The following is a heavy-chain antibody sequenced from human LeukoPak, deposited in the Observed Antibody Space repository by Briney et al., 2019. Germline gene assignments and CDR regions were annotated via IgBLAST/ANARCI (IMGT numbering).Heavy chain of an antibody. CDR1: GFTFNNAW. V-gene: IGHV3-15*01. Sequence: PGGSLRLSCAASGFTFNNAWMSWVRQAPGKGLEWVGRVKSKSDGGSTDYAAPVKGRFTISRDDSQNRLYLQMNSLKTEDTALYYCTTDACSSGWSELSPEYDYMDVWGKGTTVTVSS. J-gene: IGHJ6*03. CDR3: TTDACSSGWSELSPEYDYMDV. CDR2: VKSKSDGGST. D-gene: IGHD6-19*01.